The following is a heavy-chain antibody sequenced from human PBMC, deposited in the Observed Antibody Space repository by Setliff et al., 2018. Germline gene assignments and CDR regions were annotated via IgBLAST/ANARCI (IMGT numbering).Heavy chain of an antibody. CDR1: GFTFSDHY. V-gene: IGHV3-72*01. J-gene: IGHJ4*02. CDR2: SRDKGNSYTT. Sequence: PGGSLRLSCAVSGFTFSDHYMDWVRQVPGKGLEWVGRSRDKGNSYTTEYAASVKGRFTISRDASKNSLFLQMNSLKTEDTAVYYCIRDTHMSGAYYFDYWGQGTLVTVSS. CDR3: IRDTHMSGAYYFDY. D-gene: IGHD1-26*01.